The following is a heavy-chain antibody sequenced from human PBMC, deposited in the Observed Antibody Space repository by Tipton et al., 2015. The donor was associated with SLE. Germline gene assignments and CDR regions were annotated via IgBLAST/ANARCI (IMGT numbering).Heavy chain of an antibody. D-gene: IGHD5-12*01. J-gene: IGHJ1*01. Sequence: TLSLTCAVYGGSFSGYYWSWIRQPPGKGLEWIGEINHSGSTNYNPSLKSRVTISVDTSKNQFSLQMSSVTAADTAVYYCARRAQSGYDSSFRRWGQGTLVTVSS. CDR3: ARRAQSGYDSSFRR. V-gene: IGHV4-34*01. CDR1: GGSFSGYY. CDR2: INHSGST.